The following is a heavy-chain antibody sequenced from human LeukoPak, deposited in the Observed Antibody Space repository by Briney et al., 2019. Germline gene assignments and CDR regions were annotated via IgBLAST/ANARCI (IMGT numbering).Heavy chain of an antibody. CDR3: ARAPMRITMIVGHWFDP. CDR2: IYYSGST. D-gene: IGHD3-22*01. Sequence: SETLSLTCTVSGGSISSYYWSWIRQPPGKGLEWIGYIYYSGSTNYNPSLKSRVTISVDTSKNQFSLKLSSVTAADTAVYYCARAPMRITMIVGHWFDPWGQGTLVTVSS. CDR1: GGSISSYY. J-gene: IGHJ5*02. V-gene: IGHV4-59*01.